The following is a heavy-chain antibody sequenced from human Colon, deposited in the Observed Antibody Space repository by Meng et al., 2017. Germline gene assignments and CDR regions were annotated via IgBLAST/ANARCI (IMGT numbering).Heavy chain of an antibody. D-gene: IGHD6-19*01. CDR1: GFTFSDSY. Sequence: GESLKISCAASGFTFSDSYMNWIRQVPGKGLEWVSYSHGNTVYYADSVKGRFTISRDNAKNSLYLQMNSLRAGDTAVYYCARGWLANWGQGTLVTVSS. J-gene: IGHJ4*02. CDR2: SHGNTV. CDR3: ARGWLAN. V-gene: IGHV3-11*01.